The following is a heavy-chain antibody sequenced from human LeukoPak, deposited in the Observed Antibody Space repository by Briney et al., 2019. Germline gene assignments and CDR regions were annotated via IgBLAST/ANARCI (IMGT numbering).Heavy chain of an antibody. CDR2: IRLDGSNK. D-gene: IGHD3-10*01. CDR1: GFTFSSYG. CDR3: AKDSYYSYYYGSGSGSGYYFDY. J-gene: IGHJ4*02. Sequence: PGGSLRLSCAASGFTFSSYGMHWVRQAPGKGLEGVAFIRLDGSNKYYADSVKGRFTISRDNSKNTLYLQMNSLRAEDTAVYYCAKDSYYSYYYGSGSGSGYYFDYWGQGTLVTVSS. V-gene: IGHV3-30*02.